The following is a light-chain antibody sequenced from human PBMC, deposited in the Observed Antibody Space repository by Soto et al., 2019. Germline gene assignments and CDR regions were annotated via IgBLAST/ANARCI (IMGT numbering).Light chain of an antibody. CDR2: EGT. CDR3: CSYAGTSFWV. CDR1: SSDVGTYKF. V-gene: IGLV2-23*01. Sequence: QSALTQPASVSGSPGQSITISCTGTSSDVGTYKFVSWYQQHPGKVPTLMIHEGTKRPSGVSNRFSGSKSGNTATLTISGFQPEDEANYYCCSYAGTSFWVFGGGTKLTVL. J-gene: IGLJ3*02.